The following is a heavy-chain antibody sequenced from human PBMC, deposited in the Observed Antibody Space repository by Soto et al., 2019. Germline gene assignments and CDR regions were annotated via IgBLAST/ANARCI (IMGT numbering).Heavy chain of an antibody. CDR2: INSEGSFT. CDR3: VRDRGYPDSFDG. CDR1: GYTFSRYW. Sequence: EGQLVESGGGLVQPGGSLRLSCVGSGYTFSRYWMYWVRQAPGKGLEWVSRINSEGSFTPYADSVKGRFTISRDNAKNTLYLQMHSLRAEDTALYFCVRDRGYPDSFDGRGRGTMVTVSS. D-gene: IGHD1-1*01. J-gene: IGHJ3*01. V-gene: IGHV3-74*01.